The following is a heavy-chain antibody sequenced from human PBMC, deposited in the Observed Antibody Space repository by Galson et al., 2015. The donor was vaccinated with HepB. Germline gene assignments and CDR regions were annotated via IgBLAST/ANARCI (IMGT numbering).Heavy chain of an antibody. CDR3: AKSTSPWGVLDY. J-gene: IGHJ4*02. CDR2: MSGSGSST. D-gene: IGHD3-16*01. V-gene: IGHV3-23*01. CDR1: GFTCSSYA. Sequence: SLRLSCAASGFTCSSYAMSWVRRAPGRGLEWVTAMSGSGSSTYYADSVKGRFTISRDNSKNTLYLQMNSLRAEDTAIYYCAKSTSPWGVLDYWGQGTLVTVSS.